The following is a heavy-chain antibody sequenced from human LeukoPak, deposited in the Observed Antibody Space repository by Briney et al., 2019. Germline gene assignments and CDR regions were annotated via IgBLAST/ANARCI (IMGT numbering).Heavy chain of an antibody. CDR3: AGDPTSSWETAFDI. Sequence: GGSLRLSCAASGFTFSSYEMNWVRQAPGKGLEWVSSISSSSSSYIYYADSVRGRFTISRDDAKNSLYLQMSSLRAEDTAVYYCAGDPTSSWETAFDIWGQGTMVTVSS. D-gene: IGHD1-26*01. J-gene: IGHJ3*02. CDR1: GFTFSSYE. CDR2: ISSSSSSYI. V-gene: IGHV3-21*01.